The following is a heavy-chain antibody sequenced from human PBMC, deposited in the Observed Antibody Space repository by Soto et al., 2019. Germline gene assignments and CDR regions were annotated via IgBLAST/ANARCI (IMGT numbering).Heavy chain of an antibody. V-gene: IGHV2-5*02. CDR1: GFSLTTIGVG. J-gene: IGHJ5*02. CDR2: FYWDDDK. CDR3: AYRKGAATGTGNWFDP. D-gene: IGHD1-1*01. Sequence: QITLKESGPTLVKPTETLTLTCTFSGFSLTTIGVGVGWIRQPPGKPLEWLGLFYWDDDKRYSPSLQNRLTISKDTSKNQVVLTLANMAPEDTGTYYCAYRKGAATGTGNWFDPWGQGTPVTVSS.